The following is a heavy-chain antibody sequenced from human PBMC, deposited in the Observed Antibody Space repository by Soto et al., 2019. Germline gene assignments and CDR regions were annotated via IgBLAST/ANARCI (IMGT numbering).Heavy chain of an antibody. Sequence: SETLSLTCAVYGGSFSGYYWSWIRQPPGKGLEWIGEINHSGSTNYNPSLKSRVTISVDTSKNQFSLKLSSVTAADTAVYYCARGPPYYDFWSGYHPSRYFDYWGQGTLVTVSS. V-gene: IGHV4-34*01. CDR3: ARGPPYYDFWSGYHPSRYFDY. CDR1: GGSFSGYY. D-gene: IGHD3-3*01. J-gene: IGHJ4*02. CDR2: INHSGST.